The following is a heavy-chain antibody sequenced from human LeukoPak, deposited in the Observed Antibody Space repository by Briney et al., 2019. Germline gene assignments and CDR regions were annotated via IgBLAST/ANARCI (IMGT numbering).Heavy chain of an antibody. Sequence: GGSLRLSCAASGFAFSSYAMNWVRQAPGKGLEWVSAISGSGGSTYYADSVKGRFTISRDNSKNTLYLQMNSLRAEDTAVYYCAKDTSSGWPNWFDPWGQGTLVTVSS. J-gene: IGHJ5*02. CDR2: ISGSGGST. V-gene: IGHV3-23*01. D-gene: IGHD6-19*01. CDR3: AKDTSSGWPNWFDP. CDR1: GFAFSSYA.